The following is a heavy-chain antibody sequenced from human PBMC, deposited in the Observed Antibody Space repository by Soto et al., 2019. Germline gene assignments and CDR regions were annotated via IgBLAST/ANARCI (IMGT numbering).Heavy chain of an antibody. J-gene: IGHJ4*02. D-gene: IGHD3-22*01. CDR3: ASDRGNYNGVFDY. CDR2: INFDGSAT. CDR1: GLTFSSYW. V-gene: IGHV3-74*01. Sequence: EVQLVESGGGLVQPRGSRRLSCAVSGLTFSSYWMHWVRQGPGKGLVWVSRINFDGSATHYADSVQGRFTISRDNAKNVLYLQMTNLNAEDTAVYYCASDRGNYNGVFDYWGQGTLVTVSS.